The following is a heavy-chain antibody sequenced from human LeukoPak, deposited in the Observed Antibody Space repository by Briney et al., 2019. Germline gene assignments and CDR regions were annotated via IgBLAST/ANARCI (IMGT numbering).Heavy chain of an antibody. CDR2: ISISSSGT. Sequence: QSGGSLRLSCAASGFTFNSYAMNWVRQAPGKGLEWVSSISISSSGTYYADSVKGRFTISRDDSKNTLYLQMNSLRAEDTAVYYCAKKSVVVHGTPYFDYWGQGTLVTVSS. J-gene: IGHJ4*02. V-gene: IGHV3-23*01. CDR1: GFTFNSYA. D-gene: IGHD2-15*01. CDR3: AKKSVVVHGTPYFDY.